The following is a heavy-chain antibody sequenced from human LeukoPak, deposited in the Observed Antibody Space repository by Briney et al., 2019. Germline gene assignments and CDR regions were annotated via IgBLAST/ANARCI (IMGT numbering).Heavy chain of an antibody. Sequence: GGSLRLSCAASGFTFSSYGMHWVRQAPGKGLEWVAVIWCDGSNKYYADSVKGRFTVSRDNSKNTLYLQINSLRAEDTAVYYCARDLSWDIVVVPAAMPKYWFDPWGQGTLVTVSS. CDR1: GFTFSSYG. D-gene: IGHD2-2*01. CDR2: IWCDGSNK. V-gene: IGHV3-33*08. CDR3: ARDLSWDIVVVPAAMPKYWFDP. J-gene: IGHJ5*02.